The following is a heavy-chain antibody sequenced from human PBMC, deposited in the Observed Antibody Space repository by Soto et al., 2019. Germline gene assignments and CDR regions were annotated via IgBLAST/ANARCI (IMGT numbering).Heavy chain of an antibody. CDR1: GFTFSSYV. V-gene: IGHV3-30-3*01. Sequence: HPGGSLRLSCAASGFTFSSYVLHWVRQPPGKGLEWVAIISYDGSNKYYADSVKGRFSISRDNSKNTLYLQMNSLRGEDTAVYYCARSPTASNWFDPWGQGTLVTVSS. CDR2: ISYDGSNK. D-gene: IGHD4-4*01. J-gene: IGHJ5*02. CDR3: ARSPTASNWFDP.